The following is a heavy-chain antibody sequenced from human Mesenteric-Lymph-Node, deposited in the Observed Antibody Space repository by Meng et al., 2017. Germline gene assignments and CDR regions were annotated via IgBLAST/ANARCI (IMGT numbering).Heavy chain of an antibody. CDR3: ARDLGWVLFDY. V-gene: IGHV3-23*01. CDR2: IVSDGGIT. CDR1: GFTFSSYA. D-gene: IGHD3-3*01. Sequence: LSLTCAASGFTFSSYAMSWVRQAPGKGLEWISRIVSDGGITNYADSVKGRFTISRDNAKNTLYLQMNSLGADDTAVYYCARDLGWVLFDYWGQGALVTVSS. J-gene: IGHJ4*02.